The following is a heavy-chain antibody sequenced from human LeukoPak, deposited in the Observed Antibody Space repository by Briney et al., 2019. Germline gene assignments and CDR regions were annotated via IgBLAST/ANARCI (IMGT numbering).Heavy chain of an antibody. V-gene: IGHV1-2*02. CDR1: GYAFTGYY. D-gene: IGHD6-13*01. Sequence: ASVKVSCKASGYAFTGYYMHWVRQAPGQGLEWMGWINPNSGGTNYAQKFQGRVTMTRDTSISTACMELSRLRSDDTAVYYCARESIAAAGTLDYWGQGTLVTVSS. CDR3: ARESIAAAGTLDY. J-gene: IGHJ4*02. CDR2: INPNSGGT.